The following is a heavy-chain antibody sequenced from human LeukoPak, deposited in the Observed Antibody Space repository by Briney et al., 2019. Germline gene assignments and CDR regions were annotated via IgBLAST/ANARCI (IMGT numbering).Heavy chain of an antibody. D-gene: IGHD3-22*01. CDR1: GFTFRSYW. Sequence: GGSLRLSCAASGFTFRSYWMHWVRQAPGKGLVWVSRINSDGSSTNHADSVKGRFTISRDNSKNTVFLQLNSLRAEDTAVYYCARYHYDSSGYPYYFDYWGQGTLVTVSS. J-gene: IGHJ4*02. CDR2: INSDGSST. V-gene: IGHV3-74*01. CDR3: ARYHYDSSGYPYYFDY.